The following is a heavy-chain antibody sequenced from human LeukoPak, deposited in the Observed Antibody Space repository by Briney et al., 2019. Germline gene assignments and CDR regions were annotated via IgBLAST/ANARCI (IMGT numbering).Heavy chain of an antibody. D-gene: IGHD3-22*01. Sequence: ASVKVSCKASGYTFTSNGISWVRHAPGPGLEWKGWFSSYNSNTDYAQKLQSRVTMTTAASTNTAYVELRSLSCDDTAMYSCARDWFWSHYYHTSGYLSHAFDIWGQGTMVTVSP. J-gene: IGHJ3*02. V-gene: IGHV1-18*01. CDR1: GYTFTSNG. CDR3: ARDWFWSHYYHTSGYLSHAFDI. CDR2: FSSYNSNT.